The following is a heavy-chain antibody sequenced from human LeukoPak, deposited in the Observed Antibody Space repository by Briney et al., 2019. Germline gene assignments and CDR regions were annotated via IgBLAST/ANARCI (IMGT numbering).Heavy chain of an antibody. V-gene: IGHV3-74*01. J-gene: IGHJ4*02. CDR1: GFTFSSDW. CDR2: INSDASST. D-gene: IGHD3-10*01. Sequence: PGGSLRLSCAASGFTFSSDWMHWVRQAPGKGLVWVSHINSDASSTSYADSVKGRFTISRDNAKNTLYLQMNSLRAEDTAMYYCARVGYYFGSGSLIQYYFDYWGQGTLVTVSS. CDR3: ARVGYYFGSGSLIQYYFDY.